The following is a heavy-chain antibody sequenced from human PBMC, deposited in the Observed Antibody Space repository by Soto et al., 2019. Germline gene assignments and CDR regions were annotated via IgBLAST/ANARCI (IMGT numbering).Heavy chain of an antibody. Sequence: GASVKVSCKASGYTFTSYAMHWVRQAPGQRLEWMGWINAGNGNTKYSQKFQGRVTITRDTSASTAYMELSSLRSEDTAVYYCARGKLWFHELDYWGQGTLVTVSS. CDR3: ARGKLWFHELDY. CDR2: INAGNGNT. V-gene: IGHV1-3*01. D-gene: IGHD5-18*01. J-gene: IGHJ4*02. CDR1: GYTFTSYA.